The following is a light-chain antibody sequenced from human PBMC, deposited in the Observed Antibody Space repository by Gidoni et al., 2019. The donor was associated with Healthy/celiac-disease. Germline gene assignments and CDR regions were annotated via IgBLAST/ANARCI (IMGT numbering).Light chain of an antibody. CDR3: QQYGSSALT. Sequence: EIVLTQSPGTLSLSPVERATLSCRASQSVSSSYLAWYQQKPGQAPRLRLYGASSRATGIPDRFSGSGYGTDFTLTISRLEPEDFAVYYCQQYGSSALTFGGGTKVEIK. CDR1: QSVSSSY. CDR2: GAS. J-gene: IGKJ4*01. V-gene: IGKV3-20*01.